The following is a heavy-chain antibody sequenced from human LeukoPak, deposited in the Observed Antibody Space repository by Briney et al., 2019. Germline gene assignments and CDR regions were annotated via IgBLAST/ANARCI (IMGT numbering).Heavy chain of an antibody. CDR1: GDSISSGSFY. Sequence: KPSETLSPTCTVSGDSISSGSFYWSWIRQAAGKGLEWIGRVSSSERTTYNPSLKSRLTISITTSKSQFSLKLRSVTAADTAVYYCARDSGSYYYDTSGYNWFDPWGQGTLVTVSS. CDR2: VSSSERT. CDR3: ARDSGSYYYDTSGYNWFDP. V-gene: IGHV4-61*10. D-gene: IGHD3-22*01. J-gene: IGHJ5*02.